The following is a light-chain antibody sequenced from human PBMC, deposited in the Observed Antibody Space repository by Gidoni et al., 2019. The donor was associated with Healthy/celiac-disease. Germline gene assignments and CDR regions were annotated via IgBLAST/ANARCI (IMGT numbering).Light chain of an antibody. J-gene: IGLJ2*01. Sequence: QSALTQPASVSGSPGQSITISCTGTSSAVGGYNYVSWYQHHPGKAPKLMIYDVSNRPSGVSNRFSGSKSGNTASLTISGLQAEDEADYYCSSYTSSSTLEVFGGGTKLTVL. V-gene: IGLV2-14*03. CDR2: DVS. CDR3: SSYTSSSTLEV. CDR1: SSAVGGYNY.